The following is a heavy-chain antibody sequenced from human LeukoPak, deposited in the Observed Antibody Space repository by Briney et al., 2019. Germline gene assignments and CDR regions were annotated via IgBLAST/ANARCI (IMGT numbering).Heavy chain of an antibody. V-gene: IGHV3-21*04. Sequence: GGSLRLSCAASGFTFSSYSMNWVRQAPGKGLEWVSSISSSSSYIYYADSVKGRFTISRDNAKNSLYLQMNSLRAEDTAVYYCARAYYDFWSGYYNDAFDVWGQGTMVTVSS. CDR2: ISSSSSYI. J-gene: IGHJ3*01. D-gene: IGHD3-3*01. CDR3: ARAYYDFWSGYYNDAFDV. CDR1: GFTFSSYS.